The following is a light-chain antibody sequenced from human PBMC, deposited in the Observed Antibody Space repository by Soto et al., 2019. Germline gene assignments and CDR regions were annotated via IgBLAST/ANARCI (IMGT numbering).Light chain of an antibody. J-gene: IGKJ5*01. CDR1: QSLLHSNGYNY. CDR3: MQALHAFT. CDR2: LGS. Sequence: DIVMTQSPLSLPVTPGEPASISCRSSQSLLHSNGYNYLDWYLQKPGQSPQLLIYLGSNRASGVPDRFSGSGSGTDFTLKISRVEAEDVGVDYCMQALHAFTFGQGTRLEIK. V-gene: IGKV2-28*01.